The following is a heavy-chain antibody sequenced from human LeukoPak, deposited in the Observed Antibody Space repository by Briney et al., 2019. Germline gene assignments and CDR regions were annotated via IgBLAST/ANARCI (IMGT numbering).Heavy chain of an antibody. CDR2: VYYSGNT. Sequence: SETLSLTCTVSGGFINSGYYYWGWIRQPPGKGPEWIGSVYYSGNTYYNPSLESRVTITVDTSNKQYYLRLSSVTAADTAVYYCARQPKSCAPGVFITGKACWFDIWGQGTLVAVSS. D-gene: IGHD3-10*01. CDR3: ARQPKSCAPGVFITGKACWFDI. J-gene: IGHJ5*02. V-gene: IGHV4-39*01. CDR1: GGFINSGYYY.